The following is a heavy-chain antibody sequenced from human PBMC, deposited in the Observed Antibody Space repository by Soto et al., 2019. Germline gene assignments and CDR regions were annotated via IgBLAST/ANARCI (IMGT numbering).Heavy chain of an antibody. J-gene: IGHJ4*02. CDR1: GGSFSGYY. D-gene: IGHD2-15*01. V-gene: IGHV4-34*01. CDR3: ARRGGEVVVAATRKHYFDY. CDR2: SNHSGST. Sequence: QVQLQQWGAGLLKPSETLSLTCAVYGGSFSGYYWSWIRQPPGKGLEWIGESNHSGSTNYNPSLKSRVTISVDTSKNQFSLKLSSVTAADTAVYYCARRGGEVVVAATRKHYFDYWGQGTLVTVSS.